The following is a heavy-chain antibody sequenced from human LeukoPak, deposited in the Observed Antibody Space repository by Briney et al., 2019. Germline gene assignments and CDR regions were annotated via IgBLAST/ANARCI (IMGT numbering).Heavy chain of an antibody. D-gene: IGHD6-13*01. V-gene: IGHV3-11*04. CDR1: GFTVSGNY. J-gene: IGHJ5*02. CDR2: ISSSGSTI. Sequence: GGSLRLSCAASGFTVSGNYMNWVRQAPGKGLEWVSYISSSGSTIYYADSVKGRFTISRDNAKNSLYLQMNSLRAEDTAVYYCASMAAYSSSWYGWFDPWGQGTLVTVSS. CDR3: ASMAAYSSSWYGWFDP.